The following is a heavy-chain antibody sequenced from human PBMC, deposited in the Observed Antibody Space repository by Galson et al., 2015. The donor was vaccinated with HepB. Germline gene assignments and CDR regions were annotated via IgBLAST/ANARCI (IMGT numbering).Heavy chain of an antibody. CDR2: IIPIFGTA. D-gene: IGHD2-2*01. J-gene: IGHJ6*02. CDR1: GGTFSSYA. CDR3: ARWRVVVPAAMADYYYGMDV. Sequence: SVKVSCKASGGTFSSYAISWVRQAPGQGLEWMGGIIPIFGTANYAQKFQGRVTITADKSTSTAYMELSSLRSEDTAVYCCARWRVVVPAAMADYYYGMDVWGQGTTVTVSS. V-gene: IGHV1-69*06.